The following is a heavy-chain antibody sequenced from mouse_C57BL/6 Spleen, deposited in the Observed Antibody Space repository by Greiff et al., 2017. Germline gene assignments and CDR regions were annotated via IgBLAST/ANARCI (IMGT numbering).Heavy chain of an antibody. V-gene: IGHV1-12*01. CDR3: ARDWDVGYFDV. J-gene: IGHJ1*03. CDR2: IYPGNGDT. D-gene: IGHD4-1*01. Sequence: ESGAELVRPGASVKMSCKASGYTFTSYNMHWVKQTPRQGLEWIGAIYPGNGDTSYNQKFKGKATLTVDKSSSSAYMQLSSLTSEDSAVYFCARDWDVGYFDVWGTGTTVTVSS. CDR1: GYTFTSYN.